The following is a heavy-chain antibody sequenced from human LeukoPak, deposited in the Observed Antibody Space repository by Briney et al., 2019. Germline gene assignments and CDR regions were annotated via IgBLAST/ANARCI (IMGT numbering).Heavy chain of an antibody. D-gene: IGHD3-10*01. CDR3: ASYIPITMVRGVPS. Sequence: SETLSLTCTVSGGSISSGGYYWSWIRQHPGKGLEWIGYIYYSGSTYYNPSLKSRVTISVDTSKNQFSLKLSSVTAADTAVYYCASYIPITMVRGVPSWGQGTLVTVSS. J-gene: IGHJ5*02. V-gene: IGHV4-31*03. CDR2: IYYSGST. CDR1: GGSISSGGYY.